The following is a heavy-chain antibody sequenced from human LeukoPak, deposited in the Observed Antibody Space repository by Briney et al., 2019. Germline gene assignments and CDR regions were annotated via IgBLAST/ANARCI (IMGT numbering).Heavy chain of an antibody. CDR3: ARGPPYSYGSSTLLSGYYFDY. J-gene: IGHJ4*02. CDR1: GGSFSGYY. CDR2: INHSGST. V-gene: IGHV4-34*01. D-gene: IGHD5-18*01. Sequence: SETLSLTCAVYGGSFSGYYWSWIRQPPGKGLEWIGEINHSGSTNYNPSLKSRVTISVDTSKNQFSLKLSSETAADTAVYYCARGPPYSYGSSTLLSGYYFDYWGQGTLVTVSS.